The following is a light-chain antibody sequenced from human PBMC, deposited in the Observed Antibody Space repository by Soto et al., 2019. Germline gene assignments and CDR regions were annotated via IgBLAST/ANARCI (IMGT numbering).Light chain of an antibody. J-gene: IGKJ5*01. Sequence: EIGLTQSPGTLSLSPGERATLSCRASQSVSSNYFAWYQQKPGQAPRLLIHGASRRATGIPDRFSGSGSGTDFTLTISRLEPEDFAVYYCQQYGSSLSSTFGQGTRLEIK. V-gene: IGKV3-20*01. CDR2: GAS. CDR3: QQYGSSLSST. CDR1: QSVSSNY.